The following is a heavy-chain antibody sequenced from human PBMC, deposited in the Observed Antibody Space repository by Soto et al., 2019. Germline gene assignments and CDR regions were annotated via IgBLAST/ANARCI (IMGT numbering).Heavy chain of an antibody. Sequence: GAPVKVSCKASGYTFTSYGISWVRQAPGQGLEWKGWNSAYKGNTNYAQKLQGRVTMTTDTSTSKAYKELRSLRSDDTAVYYCAREPYSYDSSGYYFNWFDPWGQGTLVTVSS. V-gene: IGHV1-18*01. J-gene: IGHJ5*02. D-gene: IGHD3-22*01. CDR1: GYTFTSYG. CDR3: AREPYSYDSSGYYFNWFDP. CDR2: NSAYKGNT.